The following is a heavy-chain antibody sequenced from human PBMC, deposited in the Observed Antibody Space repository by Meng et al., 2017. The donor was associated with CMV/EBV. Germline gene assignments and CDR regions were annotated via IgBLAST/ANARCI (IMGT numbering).Heavy chain of an antibody. CDR2: INWDGGST. Sequence: GGSLRLSCVVSGFTFDDYTMHWVRQAPGKGLEWVSLINWDGGSTYYADSVKGRFTISRDNSKNSLYLQMNGLRTEDTALYYCAKGLGGSSSTYYYYGMDVWGQGTTVTVSS. CDR3: AKGLGGSSSTYYYYGMDV. J-gene: IGHJ6*02. V-gene: IGHV3-43*01. D-gene: IGHD6-6*01. CDR1: GFTFDDYT.